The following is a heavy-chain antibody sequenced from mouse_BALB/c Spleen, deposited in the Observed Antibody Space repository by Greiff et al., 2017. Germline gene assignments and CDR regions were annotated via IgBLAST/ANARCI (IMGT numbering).Heavy chain of an antibody. CDR1: GYSITSGYY. CDR2: ISYDGSN. CDR3: ARAGLGRGYAMDY. D-gene: IGHD4-1*01. Sequence: EVKVEESGPGLVKPSQSLSLTCSVTGYSITSGYYWNWIRQFPGNKLEWMGYISYDGSNNYNPSLKNRISITRDTSKNQFFLKLNSVTTEDTATYYCARAGLGRGYAMDYWGQGTSVTVSS. V-gene: IGHV3-6*02. J-gene: IGHJ4*01.